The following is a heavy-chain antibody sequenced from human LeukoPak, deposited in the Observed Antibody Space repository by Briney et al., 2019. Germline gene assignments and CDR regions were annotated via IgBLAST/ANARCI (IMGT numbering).Heavy chain of an antibody. J-gene: IGHJ4*02. CDR3: AREGYYGSGSQDYFDY. CDR2: IYYSGST. V-gene: IGHV4-59*01. D-gene: IGHD3-10*01. Sequence: GSLRLSCAASGFTFSSYAMSWIRQPPGKGLEWIGYIYYSGSTNYNPSLKSRVTISVDTSKNQFSLKLSSVTAADTAVYYCAREGYYGSGSQDYFDYWGQGTLVTVSS. CDR1: GFTFSSYA.